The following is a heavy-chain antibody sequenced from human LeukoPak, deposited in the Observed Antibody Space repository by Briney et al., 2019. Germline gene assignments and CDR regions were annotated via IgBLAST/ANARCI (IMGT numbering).Heavy chain of an antibody. D-gene: IGHD6-13*01. CDR1: GHTFTGYY. Sequence: ASVKVSCKASGHTFTGYYMHWVRQAPGQGLEWMGWINPNSGGTNYAQKFQGRVTMTRDTSISTAYMELSRLRSDDTAVYYCARDGAAAGTGGYWGQGTLVTVSS. J-gene: IGHJ4*02. CDR2: INPNSGGT. CDR3: ARDGAAAGTGGY. V-gene: IGHV1-2*02.